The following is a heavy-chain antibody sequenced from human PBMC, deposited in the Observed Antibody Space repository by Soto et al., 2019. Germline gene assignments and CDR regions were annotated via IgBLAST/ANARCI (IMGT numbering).Heavy chain of an antibody. V-gene: IGHV1-24*01. D-gene: IGHD3-3*01. Sequence: QVQLVQSGAEVKKPGASVKVSCKVSGYTLTELSMHWVRQAPGKGREWMGGFDPEDGETIYAQKFQGRVTMTEDTSTDTAYMELSSLRSEETAVYYCATVPYYDLWSGYPQGGWFDPWGQGTLVTVSS. CDR1: GYTLTELS. J-gene: IGHJ5*02. CDR2: FDPEDGET. CDR3: ATVPYYDLWSGYPQGGWFDP.